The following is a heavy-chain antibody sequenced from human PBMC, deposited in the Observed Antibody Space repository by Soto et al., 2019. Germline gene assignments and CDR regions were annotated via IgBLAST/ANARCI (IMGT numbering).Heavy chain of an antibody. CDR2: IHHSGST. D-gene: IGHD6-19*01. CDR3: ARSFGWYAIDQ. V-gene: IGHV4-4*02. Sequence: QMQLQESGPRLVKPSETLSLTCAVSSASISSEQRWSWVRQPPGKGLEWIGEIHHSGSTNNNPSLKSRVTISVDKSKNQCSLNRSSGTAADTAVYYCARSFGWYAIDQWGQGTLVTVSS. J-gene: IGHJ4*02. CDR1: SASISSEQR.